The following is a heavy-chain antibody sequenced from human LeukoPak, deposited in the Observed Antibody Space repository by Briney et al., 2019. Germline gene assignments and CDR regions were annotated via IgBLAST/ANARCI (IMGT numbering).Heavy chain of an antibody. CDR3: ARDQTGDDYGDYAWFDP. CDR1: GYTFTSYD. D-gene: IGHD4-17*01. Sequence: SVKVSCKASGYTFTSYDINWVRQATGQGLEWMGRIIPILGIANYAQKFQGRVTITADKSTSTAYMELSSLRPEDTAVYYCARDQTGDDYGDYAWFDPWGQGTLVTVSS. J-gene: IGHJ5*02. V-gene: IGHV1-69*04. CDR2: IIPILGIA.